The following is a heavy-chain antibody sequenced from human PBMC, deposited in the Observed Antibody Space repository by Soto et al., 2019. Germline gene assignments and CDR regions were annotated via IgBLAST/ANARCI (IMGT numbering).Heavy chain of an antibody. CDR3: TTENSWSYDAFDI. CDR1: GFTFSNAW. CDR2: IKSKTDGRST. J-gene: IGHJ3*02. Sequence: GGSLRLSCAASGFTFSNAWMNWVRQAPGKGLEWVGRIKSKTDGRSTDYAAPVKCRFTISRDDSKNTLYLQMNSLKTEDTAVYYCTTENSWSYDAFDIWGQGTMVTVSS. D-gene: IGHD2-8*02. V-gene: IGHV3-15*07.